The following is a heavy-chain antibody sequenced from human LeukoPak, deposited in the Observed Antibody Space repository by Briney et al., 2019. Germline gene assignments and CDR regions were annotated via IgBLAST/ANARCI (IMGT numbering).Heavy chain of an antibody. D-gene: IGHD3-22*01. V-gene: IGHV4-39*07. CDR3: ARGAPDYYDSSGYYYMDYYMDV. CDR1: GGSISSSSYY. CDR2: IYYSGST. J-gene: IGHJ6*03. Sequence: SETLSLTCTISGGSISSSSYYWGWIRQPPGKGLEWIGSIYYSGSTYYNPSLKSRVTISVDTSKNQFSLKLSSVTAADTAVYYCARGAPDYYDSSGYYYMDYYMDVWGKGTTVTVSS.